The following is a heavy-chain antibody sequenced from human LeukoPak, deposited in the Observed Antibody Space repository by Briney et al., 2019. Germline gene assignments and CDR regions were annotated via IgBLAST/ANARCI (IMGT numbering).Heavy chain of an antibody. D-gene: IGHD3-10*01. J-gene: IGHJ6*02. Sequence: SETQSLTCTVSGGSIRSYSWTWVRQPPGKGLQWMGYIYYTGSTDYNPSLKRRVTISLDTSKNQFSLRLTSVTAADTAVYYCAREDPPQYYYGSGSYYYYGMDVWGQGTTVTVSS. CDR2: IYYTGST. CDR1: GGSIRSYS. CDR3: AREDPPQYYYGSGSYYYYGMDV. V-gene: IGHV4-59*01.